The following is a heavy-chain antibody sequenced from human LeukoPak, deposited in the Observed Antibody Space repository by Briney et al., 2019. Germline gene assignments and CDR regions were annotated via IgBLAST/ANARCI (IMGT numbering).Heavy chain of an antibody. CDR3: ARHGTAMVYYDSSGYPEGYFDY. CDR1: GGSISSSSYY. CDR2: IYNSGST. Sequence: SENLSLTCTVSGGSISSSSYYWGWIRQPPGKGLEWIGSIYNSGSTYYNPSLKSRVTISVDTSKNQFSLKLSSVTAADTAVYYCARHGTAMVYYDSSGYPEGYFDYWGQGTLVTVSP. J-gene: IGHJ4*02. V-gene: IGHV4-39*01. D-gene: IGHD3-22*01.